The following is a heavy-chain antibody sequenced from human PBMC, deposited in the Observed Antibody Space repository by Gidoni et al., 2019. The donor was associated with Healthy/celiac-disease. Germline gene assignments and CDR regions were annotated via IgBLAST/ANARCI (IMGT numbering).Heavy chain of an antibody. CDR2: INHSGST. CDR1: GGSLSGYY. J-gene: IGHJ4*02. CDR3: ARAPSGGASRESLAGGFDY. V-gene: IGHV4-34*01. Sequence: QVQLQQWGAGLLKPSETLSLTCAVYGGSLSGYYWSWIRQPPGKGLEWIGEINHSGSTNYNPSLKSRVTISVETSKNQFSLKLSSVTAADTAVYYCARAPSGGASRESLAGGFDYWGQGTLVTVSS. D-gene: IGHD1-26*01.